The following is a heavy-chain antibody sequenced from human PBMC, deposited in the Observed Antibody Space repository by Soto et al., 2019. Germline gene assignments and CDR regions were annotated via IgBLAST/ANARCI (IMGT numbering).Heavy chain of an antibody. Sequence: QVQLVESGGGVVQPGRSLRLSCAASGFTFSSDGMHWVRHAPGKGLEWVAVISYDGSNKYYADSVKGRFTISRDNSKNTLYLQMNSLRAEDTAVYYCARSPYSVSYLAYFDYWGQGTLVTVSS. V-gene: IGHV3-30*03. CDR2: ISYDGSNK. D-gene: IGHD1-26*01. J-gene: IGHJ4*02. CDR3: ARSPYSVSYLAYFDY. CDR1: GFTFSSDG.